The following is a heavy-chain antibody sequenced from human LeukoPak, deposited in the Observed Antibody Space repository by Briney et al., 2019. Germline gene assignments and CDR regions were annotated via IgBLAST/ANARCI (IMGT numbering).Heavy chain of an antibody. V-gene: IGHV1-2*02. D-gene: IGHD3-10*01. CDR3: ARDSCYGSGSSTYYYYYGMDV. CDR2: INPNSGGT. CDR1: GYTFTGYY. Sequence: GASVKVSCKASGYTFTGYYKHWVRQAPGQGLEWMGWINPNSGGTNYAQKFQGRVTMTRDTSISTAYMELSRLRSDDTAVYYCARDSCYGSGSSTYYYYYGMDVWGQGTTVTVSS. J-gene: IGHJ6*02.